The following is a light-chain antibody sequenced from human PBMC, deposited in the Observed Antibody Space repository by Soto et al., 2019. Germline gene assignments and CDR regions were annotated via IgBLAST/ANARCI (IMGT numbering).Light chain of an antibody. J-gene: IGKJ1*01. CDR2: AAS. V-gene: IGKV1-27*01. CDR3: QKYDRAPWT. Sequence: EIKLTQSPSSMAAFVGDRVPITCRACQDISHSLAWYQQRPGKVPRLLIYAASTLKIGVPTRFSGSGAGTDFTLTISGLQPEDVATYHCQKYDRAPWTFGQGTKVDIK. CDR1: QDISHS.